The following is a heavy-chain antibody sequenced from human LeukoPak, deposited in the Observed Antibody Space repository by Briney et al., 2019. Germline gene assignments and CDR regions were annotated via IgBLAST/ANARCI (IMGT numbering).Heavy chain of an antibody. D-gene: IGHD3-10*01. V-gene: IGHV1-69*05. CDR3: ARGFYGSGSYYNPNWFDP. CDR2: IIPIFGTA. J-gene: IGHJ5*02. Sequence: SVKVSCKASGWTFSSYAISWVRQAPGQGLEWMGGIIPIFGTANYAQKFQGRVTITTDESTSTAYMELSSLRSEDTAVYYCARGFYGSGSYYNPNWFDPWGQGTLVTVSS. CDR1: GWTFSSYA.